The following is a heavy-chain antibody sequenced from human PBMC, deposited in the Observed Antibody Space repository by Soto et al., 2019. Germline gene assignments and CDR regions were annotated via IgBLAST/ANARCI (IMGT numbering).Heavy chain of an antibody. D-gene: IGHD1-26*01. CDR2: IYHSGST. J-gene: IGHJ4*02. CDR1: GGSISSSNW. V-gene: IGHV4-4*02. CDR3: ARSQWELPTYFDY. Sequence: SETLSLTCAVSGGSISSSNWWSWVRQPPGKGLEWIGEIYHSGSTNYNPSLKSRVTISVDKSKNQFSLKLSSVTAADTAVYYCARSQWELPTYFDYWGQGTLVTVSS.